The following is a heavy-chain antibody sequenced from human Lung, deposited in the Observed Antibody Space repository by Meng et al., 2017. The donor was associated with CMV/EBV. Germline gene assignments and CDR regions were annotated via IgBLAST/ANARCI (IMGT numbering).Heavy chain of an antibody. CDR2: IIPIFGTT. CDR3: ARGPSTSYDTSRGLHS. J-gene: IGHJ4*02. Sequence: SXXVSXKASGGSLSDYAISWVRQAPGQGLEWMGGIIPIFGTTNYAQKFQGRVTITTDESATTAYMDLSSLRSEDTAVFYCARGPSTSYDTSRGLHSSGQAXLVTVSS. D-gene: IGHD3-22*01. V-gene: IGHV1-69*05. CDR1: GGSLSDYA.